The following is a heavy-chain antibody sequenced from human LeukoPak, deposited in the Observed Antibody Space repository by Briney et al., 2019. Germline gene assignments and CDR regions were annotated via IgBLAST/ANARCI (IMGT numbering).Heavy chain of an antibody. CDR3: ARAGSITILRGVTGSRFDY. V-gene: IGHV1-46*01. D-gene: IGHD3-10*01. CDR1: GYTFTNYY. J-gene: IGHJ4*02. CDR2: INPSGGST. Sequence: ASVKVSCKASGYTFTNYYMHWARQAPGQGLEWVGIINPSGGSTSYAQKFQGRVTMTRDTSTSTVYMELSSLRSEDTAVYYCARAGSITILRGVTGSRFDYWGQGTLVTVSS.